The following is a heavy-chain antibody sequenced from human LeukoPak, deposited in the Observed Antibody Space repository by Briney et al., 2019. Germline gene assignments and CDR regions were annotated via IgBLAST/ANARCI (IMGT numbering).Heavy chain of an antibody. CDR1: GGSISSYY. Sequence: SETPSLTCTVSGGSISSYYWSWIRQPPGKGLEWIGEINHSGSTNYNPSLKSRVTISVDTSKNQFSLKLSSVTAADTAVYYCAGRYDFWSGYYRSNWFDPWGQGTLVTVSS. J-gene: IGHJ5*02. CDR2: INHSGST. D-gene: IGHD3-3*01. CDR3: AGRYDFWSGYYRSNWFDP. V-gene: IGHV4-34*01.